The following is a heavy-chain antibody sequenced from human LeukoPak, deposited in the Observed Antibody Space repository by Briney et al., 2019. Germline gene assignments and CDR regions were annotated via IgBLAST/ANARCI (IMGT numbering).Heavy chain of an antibody. J-gene: IGHJ4*02. Sequence: GGSLRLSCAASGFTFSNYGLSWVRQAPGKGLEWVSGITGSGGSTYYADSVKGRFTISRDNSKNTLYLQMNSLRDEDTAVYYCARLRGNNDQNKYYFDYWGQGTLVTVSS. CDR2: ITGSGGST. V-gene: IGHV3-23*01. CDR3: ARLRGNNDQNKYYFDY. CDR1: GFTFSNYG. D-gene: IGHD4-23*01.